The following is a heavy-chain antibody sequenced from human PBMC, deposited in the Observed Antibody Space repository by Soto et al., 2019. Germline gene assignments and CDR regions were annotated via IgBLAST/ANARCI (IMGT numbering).Heavy chain of an antibody. CDR3: VKDESINWYSGHFRH. Sequence: GGSLRLSCAASGFTFDDYAMHWVRQVPGKGLEWVSGINWNSGSIGYADSVKGRFAISRDNTKNSLHLQMNSLRAEDTAFYYCVKDESINWYSGHFRHWGQGTLVTVSS. D-gene: IGHD6-13*01. CDR2: INWNSGSI. CDR1: GFTFDDYA. J-gene: IGHJ1*01. V-gene: IGHV3-9*01.